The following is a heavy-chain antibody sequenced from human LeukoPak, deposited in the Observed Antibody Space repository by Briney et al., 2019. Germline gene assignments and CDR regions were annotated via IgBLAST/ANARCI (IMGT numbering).Heavy chain of an antibody. CDR3: ARHGINDGSGSYY. D-gene: IGHD3-10*01. CDR2: IYYSGST. V-gene: IGHV4-39*01. CDR1: GGSISSSSYY. Sequence: PSETLSLTCTVSGGSISSSSYYWGWIRQPPGKGLEWIGSIYYSGSTYYNPSLKSRVTISVDTSKTQFSLKLSSVTAADTAVYYCARHGINDGSGSYYWGQGTLVTVSS. J-gene: IGHJ4*02.